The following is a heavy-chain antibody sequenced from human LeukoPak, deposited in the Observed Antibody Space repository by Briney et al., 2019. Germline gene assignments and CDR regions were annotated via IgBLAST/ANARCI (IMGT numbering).Heavy chain of an antibody. Sequence: GASVTVSFKASGGTFSSYAISWVRQAPGQGLEWMGGIIPIFGTANYAQKFQGRVTITADESTSTAYMELSSLRSEDTAVYYCARGGSYYYGSGSPNRYYYGMDVWGKGTTVTVSS. J-gene: IGHJ6*04. CDR3: ARGGSYYYGSGSPNRYYYGMDV. V-gene: IGHV1-69*13. CDR2: IIPIFGTA. D-gene: IGHD3-10*01. CDR1: GGTFSSYA.